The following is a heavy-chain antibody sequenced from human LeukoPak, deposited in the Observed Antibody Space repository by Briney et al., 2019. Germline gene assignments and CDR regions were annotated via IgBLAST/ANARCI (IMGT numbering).Heavy chain of an antibody. CDR2: IKSKSDGGTI. Sequence: GGSLRLPCAGSGFIFRDVWMSWVRQAPGKGLEWVGRIKSKSDGGTIDYAAPVKGRVTMSRDDSKKTFSLEMNNLKTEDTGVYYCTTDLDYWGQGTLVTVSS. CDR1: GFIFRDVW. CDR3: TTDLDY. J-gene: IGHJ4*02. V-gene: IGHV3-15*01.